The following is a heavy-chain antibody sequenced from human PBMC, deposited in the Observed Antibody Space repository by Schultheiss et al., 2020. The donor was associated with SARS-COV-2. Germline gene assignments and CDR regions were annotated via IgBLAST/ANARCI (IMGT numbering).Heavy chain of an antibody. V-gene: IGHV3-7*03. CDR2: INQDGREK. J-gene: IGHJ4*02. D-gene: IGHD6-19*01. CDR1: GFSFRNYW. CDR3: ASRHMAVAWAFDY. Sequence: GGSLRLSCAASGFSFRNYWMSWVRQAPGKGLEWVASINQDGREKYYVDSVKGRFTISRDHARNSLYLQMNSLRAEDTAVYYCASRHMAVAWAFDYWGQGTLVTVSS.